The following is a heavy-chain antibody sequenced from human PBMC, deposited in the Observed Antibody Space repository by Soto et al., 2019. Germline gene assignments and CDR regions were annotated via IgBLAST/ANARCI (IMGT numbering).Heavy chain of an antibody. J-gene: IGHJ6*02. V-gene: IGHV3-21*01. CDR2: ISSSSSYI. CDR1: GFTFSSYS. D-gene: IGHD3-16*02. CDR3: ARDGGRGVWGSYRYPSYFGYGRDV. Sequence: GGSLRLSCAASGFTFSSYSMNWVRQAPGKGLEWVSSISSSSSYIYYSDSVQGRFTISRDNAKNSLYLQMNSRRAEDTAVYYCARDGGRGVWGSYRYPSYFGYGRDVWGQGTTVTVSS.